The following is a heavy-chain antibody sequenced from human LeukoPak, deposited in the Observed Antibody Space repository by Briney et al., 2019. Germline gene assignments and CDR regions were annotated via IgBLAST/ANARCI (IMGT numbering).Heavy chain of an antibody. J-gene: IGHJ4*02. V-gene: IGHV3-9*01. D-gene: IGHD3-10*01. CDR1: GLTFDDYA. CDR2: ISWNSGSI. CDR3: AKDSDDSGSYHTFFHY. Sequence: PGRSLRLSCVASGLTFDDYAMHWVRQAPGKGLEWVSGISWNSGSIVYADSVKGRFTISRDNAKNSLYLQMNSLRAEDTALYYCAKDSDDSGSYHTFFHYWGQGTLVTVSS.